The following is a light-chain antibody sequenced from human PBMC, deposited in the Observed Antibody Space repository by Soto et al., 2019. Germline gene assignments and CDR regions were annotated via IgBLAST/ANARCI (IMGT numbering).Light chain of an antibody. CDR1: QDIGSA. Sequence: AIPLTQSPSSLSASVGDRVTITCRASQDIGSAVAWYQQIPGKAPNLLIYIASSLQSGVPSRFSGSGSGTDFTLTISSLQPEDFAIYYCQQFNNYPFTFGGGTKVEI. CDR2: IAS. V-gene: IGKV1D-13*01. J-gene: IGKJ4*01. CDR3: QQFNNYPFT.